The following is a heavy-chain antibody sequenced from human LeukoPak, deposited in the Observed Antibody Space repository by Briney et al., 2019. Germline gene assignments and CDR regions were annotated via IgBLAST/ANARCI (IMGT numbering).Heavy chain of an antibody. CDR3: ATRIIAARPRDYNWFDP. CDR2: ISYDGSNK. D-gene: IGHD6-6*01. J-gene: IGHJ5*02. Sequence: PGGSLRLSCAASGFTFSSYGMHWVRQAPGKGLEWVAVISYDGSNKYYADSVKGRFTISRDNSKNTLYLQMNSLRAEDTAVYYCATRIIAARPRDYNWFDPWGQGTLVTVSS. V-gene: IGHV3-30*03. CDR1: GFTFSSYG.